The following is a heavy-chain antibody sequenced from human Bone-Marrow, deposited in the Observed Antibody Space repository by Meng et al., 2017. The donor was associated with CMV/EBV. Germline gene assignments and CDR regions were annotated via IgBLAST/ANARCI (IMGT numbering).Heavy chain of an antibody. CDR3: AKQGSGVVPTAPRRGD. D-gene: IGHD2-2*01. CDR2: INIDGSGT. J-gene: IGHJ4*02. CDR1: GFTFTDQW. Sequence: LSLTCAASGFTFTDQWMHWIRQVPGKGLLCVSRINIDGSGTTYADSVNGRFTISRDNAKNTVYLQMNSLRVEDTAVYYCAKQGSGVVPTAPRRGDWGQGTLVTVSS. V-gene: IGHV3-74*01.